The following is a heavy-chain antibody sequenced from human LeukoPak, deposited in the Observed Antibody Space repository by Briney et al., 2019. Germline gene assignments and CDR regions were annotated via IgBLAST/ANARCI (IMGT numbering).Heavy chain of an antibody. J-gene: IGHJ4*02. D-gene: IGHD4-17*01. CDR2: INPDSGGT. Sequence: ASVKVSCKASGYTFTGYYMHWVRQAPGQGLEWMGWINPDSGGTNYAQKFQGWVTMTRDTSISTAYMELSRLRSDDTAVYYCARDDDYGGFDYWGQGTLVTVSS. CDR1: GYTFTGYY. V-gene: IGHV1-2*04. CDR3: ARDDDYGGFDY.